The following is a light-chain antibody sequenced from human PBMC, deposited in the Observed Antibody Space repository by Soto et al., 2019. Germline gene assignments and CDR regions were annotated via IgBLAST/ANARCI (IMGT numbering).Light chain of an antibody. CDR3: RSYTSSSIV. Sequence: QSALTQPASVSGSPGQSITISCTRTSSDVGDSSSVSWYQQHPGKAPKLMIYDVSYRPSGVSNRFSGAKSGNTASLTISGRQAEDEADYYCRSYTSSSIVFGTGTKLTVL. V-gene: IGLV2-14*01. CDR1: SSDVGDSSS. J-gene: IGLJ1*01. CDR2: DVS.